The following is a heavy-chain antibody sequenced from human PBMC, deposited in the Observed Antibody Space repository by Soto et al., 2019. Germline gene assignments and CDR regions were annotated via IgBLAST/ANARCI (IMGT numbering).Heavy chain of an antibody. V-gene: IGHV4-59*01. J-gene: IGHJ5*02. CDR2: IYYSGST. D-gene: IGHD6-13*01. Sequence: SETLSLTSTVSGGSISSYYWSWIRQPPGKGLEWIGYIYYSGSTNYNPSLKSRVTISVDTSKNQFSLKLSSVTAADTAVYYCARDVGSSWGNWFDPWGQGPLVTVSS. CDR3: ARDVGSSWGNWFDP. CDR1: GGSISSYY.